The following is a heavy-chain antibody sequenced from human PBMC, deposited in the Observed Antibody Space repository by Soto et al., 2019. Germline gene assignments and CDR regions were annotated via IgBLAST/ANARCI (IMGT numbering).Heavy chain of an antibody. D-gene: IGHD6-25*01. V-gene: IGHV3-53*01. CDR3: ATQRGGGGY. Sequence: EVQLVESGGGLIQPGGSLRLSCAVSGFTVSNNYMSWVRQAPGKGLEGVSVIYSGGYTAYGDSVKGRFTISRDNSKNPLYLQMNGRRPANRAVFYWATQRGGGGYWGQGTLVTVSS. J-gene: IGHJ4*02. CDR2: IYSGGYT. CDR1: GFTVSNNY.